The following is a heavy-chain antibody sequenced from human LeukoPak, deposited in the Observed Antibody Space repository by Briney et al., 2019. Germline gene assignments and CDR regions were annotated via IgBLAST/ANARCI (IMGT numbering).Heavy chain of an antibody. D-gene: IGHD6-13*01. CDR3: ASISCIASSWNWFDP. CDR1: GGSISSHY. CDR2: IYYSGST. J-gene: IGHJ5*02. Sequence: PSETLSLTCTVSGGSISSHYWTWIRQPPGKALEWIGYIYYSGSTIYNPSLKSRVTISVDTSKNQFSLKLSSVTAADTAVYYCASISCIASSWNWFDPWGQGTLVTVS. V-gene: IGHV4-59*11.